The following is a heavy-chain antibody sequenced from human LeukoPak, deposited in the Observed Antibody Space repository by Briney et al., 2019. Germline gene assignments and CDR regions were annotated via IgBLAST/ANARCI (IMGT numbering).Heavy chain of an antibody. CDR1: GFTFSSYE. J-gene: IGHJ4*02. CDR2: ISSSGSTI. Sequence: PGGSLRLSCAASGFTFSSYEMNWVRQAPGKGLEWVSYISSSGSTIYYADSVKGRFTISRDNAKNSLYLQMNSLRAEDTAVYYCARDRNFDWEIFDYWGQGTLVTVSS. CDR3: ARDRNFDWEIFDY. V-gene: IGHV3-48*03. D-gene: IGHD3-9*01.